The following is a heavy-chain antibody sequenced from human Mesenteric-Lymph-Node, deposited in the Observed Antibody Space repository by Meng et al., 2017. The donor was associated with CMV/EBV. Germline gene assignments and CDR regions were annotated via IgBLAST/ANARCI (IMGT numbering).Heavy chain of an antibody. J-gene: IGHJ5*02. D-gene: IGHD5-12*01. Sequence: SLKISCAASGFTFDDYAMHWVRQAPGKGLEWVSGISWNSGSIGYADFVKGRFTISRDNSKNTLYLQMNSLRAEDTAVYYCARAWFSGYDTGLLGSWGQGTLVTVSS. CDR2: ISWNSGSI. CDR3: ARAWFSGYDTGLLGS. V-gene: IGHV3-9*01. CDR1: GFTFDDYA.